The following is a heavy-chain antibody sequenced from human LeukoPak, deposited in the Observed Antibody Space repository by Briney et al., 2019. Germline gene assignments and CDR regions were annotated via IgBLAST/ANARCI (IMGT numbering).Heavy chain of an antibody. Sequence: GGSLRLSCAASGFTVSSNYMSWVRQAPGKGLEWVSVIYSGGSTYYADSVKGRFTISRDNSKNTLYLQMNSLRAEDTAVYYCARDLDVDTAMVNVDYWGQGTLVTVSS. J-gene: IGHJ4*02. CDR1: GFTVSSNY. D-gene: IGHD5-18*01. V-gene: IGHV3-66*01. CDR2: IYSGGST. CDR3: ARDLDVDTAMVNVDY.